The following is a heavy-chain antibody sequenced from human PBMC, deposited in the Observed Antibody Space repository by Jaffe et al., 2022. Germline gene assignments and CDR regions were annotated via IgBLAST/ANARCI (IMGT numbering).Heavy chain of an antibody. D-gene: IGHD2-2*01. CDR3: ARASLCEGSSTSCYDAFDI. CDR2: ISSSGSTI. Sequence: EVQLVESGGGLVQPGGSLRLSCAASGFTFSSYEMNWVRQAPGKGLEWVSYISSSGSTIYYADSVKGRFTISRDNAKNSLYLQMNSLRAEDTAVYYCARASLCEGSSTSCYDAFDIWGQGTMVTVSS. J-gene: IGHJ3*02. V-gene: IGHV3-48*03. CDR1: GFTFSSYE.